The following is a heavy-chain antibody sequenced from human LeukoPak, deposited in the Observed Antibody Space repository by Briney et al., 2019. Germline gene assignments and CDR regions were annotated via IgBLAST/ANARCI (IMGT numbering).Heavy chain of an antibody. Sequence: SETLSLTCTVSGGSISSYYWSWIRQPPGKGLEWIGYIYYSGSTNYNPSLKSRVTISVDTSKNQFSLKLSSVTAADTAEYYCARVGRYYGSGSSRYMDVWGKGTTVTVSS. CDR1: GGSISSYY. D-gene: IGHD3-10*01. V-gene: IGHV4-59*01. CDR2: IYYSGST. CDR3: ARVGRYYGSGSSRYMDV. J-gene: IGHJ6*03.